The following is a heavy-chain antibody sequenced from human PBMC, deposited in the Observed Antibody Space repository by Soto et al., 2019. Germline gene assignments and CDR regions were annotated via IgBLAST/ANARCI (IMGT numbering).Heavy chain of an antibody. CDR3: ARSEGYYHDSSGSKPPDH. CDR2: LSGSGNYA. CDR1: GFTFSSYA. D-gene: IGHD3-22*01. J-gene: IGHJ5*02. V-gene: IGHV3-23*01. Sequence: RLSCAASGFTFSSYAMSWVRQAPGKGLEWVSALSGSGNYANYADSVKGRFTISRDNAEKSVQLLMNSLRPEDTAVYYCARSEGYYHDSSGSKPPDHWGQGTLVTVSS.